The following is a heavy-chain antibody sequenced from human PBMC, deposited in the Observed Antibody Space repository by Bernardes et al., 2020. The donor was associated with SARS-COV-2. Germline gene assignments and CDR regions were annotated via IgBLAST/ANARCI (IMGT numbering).Heavy chain of an antibody. V-gene: IGHV4-61*02. CDR1: GDSISSGPYY. D-gene: IGHD5-12*01. Sequence: SETLSLTCIVSGDSISSGPYYWSWLRQPAGKGPEWIGRIYTSGTTNYNPSLKSRVTISVDTSKNQFSLKLSSVTAADTAVYYCARGSWLQLHYFDYWGQGTLVTVSS. J-gene: IGHJ4*02. CDR3: ARGSWLQLHYFDY. CDR2: IYTSGTT.